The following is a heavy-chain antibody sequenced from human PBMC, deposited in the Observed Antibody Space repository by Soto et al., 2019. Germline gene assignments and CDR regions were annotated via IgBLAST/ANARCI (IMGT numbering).Heavy chain of an antibody. CDR2: ITPIFGTA. CDR1: GGTFSSYA. Sequence: SVKVSCKASGGTFSSYAISWVRQAPGQGLEWMGGITPIFGTANYAQKFQGRVTITADKSTSTAYMELSSLRSEDTAVYYCAARSSSGWFTDFDYWGQGTLVTVSS. CDR3: AARSSSGWFTDFDY. D-gene: IGHD6-19*01. V-gene: IGHV1-69*06. J-gene: IGHJ4*02.